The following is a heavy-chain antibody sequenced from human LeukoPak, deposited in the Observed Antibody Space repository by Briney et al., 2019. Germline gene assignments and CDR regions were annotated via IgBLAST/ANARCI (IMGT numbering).Heavy chain of an antibody. D-gene: IGHD3-3*01. CDR1: GFTFSTYG. Sequence: GGSLRLSCAASGFTFSTYGMHWVRQAPGKGLEWEAVIWYDGSNKYYADSVRGRFTISRDNFKNTLYLQMNSLRAEDTAVYYCARDLEIGSSSYYFDYWGQGTLVTVSS. CDR3: ARDLEIGSSSYYFDY. V-gene: IGHV3-33*01. J-gene: IGHJ4*02. CDR2: IWYDGSNK.